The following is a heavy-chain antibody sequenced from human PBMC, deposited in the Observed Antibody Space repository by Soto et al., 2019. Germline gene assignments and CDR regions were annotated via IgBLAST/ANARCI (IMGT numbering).Heavy chain of an antibody. CDR3: GRGRGRSSSWSQSYNWFVK. CDR2: INHSGST. D-gene: IGHD6-13*01. Sequence: PSETLSLTCAVYGGSFSGYYWSWIRQPPGKGLEWIGEINHSGSTNYNPSLKSRVTISVDTSKNQFSLKLSSGTAADTAVYYCGRGRGRSSSWSQSYNWFVKWGPGTLVTVSS. J-gene: IGHJ5*01. CDR1: GGSFSGYY. V-gene: IGHV4-34*01.